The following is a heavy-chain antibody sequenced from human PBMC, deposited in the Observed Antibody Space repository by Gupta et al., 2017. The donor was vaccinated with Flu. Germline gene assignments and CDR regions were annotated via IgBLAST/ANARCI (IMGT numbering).Heavy chain of an antibody. CDR2: IKQDGSEK. J-gene: IGHJ4*02. V-gene: IGHV3-7*01. Sequence: LEWVANIKQDGSEKYYVDSVKGRFTISRDNAKNSLYLQMNSLRAEDTAVYYCARSYRGYCSSTSCSNFPFFIWGQGTLVTVSS. CDR3: ARSYRGYCSSTSCSNFPFFI. D-gene: IGHD2-2*01.